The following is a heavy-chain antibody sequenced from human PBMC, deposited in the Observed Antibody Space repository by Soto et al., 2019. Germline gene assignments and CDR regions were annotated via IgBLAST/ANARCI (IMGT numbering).Heavy chain of an antibody. D-gene: IGHD5-12*01. J-gene: IGHJ6*02. V-gene: IGHV1-18*01. CDR1: GYTFTSYG. CDR3: AREGWLQHTAYYYYVMDV. CDR2: ISAYNGNT. Sequence: ASVKVSCKASGYTFTSYGISWVRQAPGQGLEWMGWISAYNGNTNYAQKLQGRVTMTTDTSTSTAYMELRSLRSDDTAVYYCAREGWLQHTAYYYYVMDVWGQGTTVTVSS.